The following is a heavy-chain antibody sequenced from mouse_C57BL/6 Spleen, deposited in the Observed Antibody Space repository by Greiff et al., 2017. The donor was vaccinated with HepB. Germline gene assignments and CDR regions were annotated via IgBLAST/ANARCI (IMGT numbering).Heavy chain of an antibody. V-gene: IGHV1-75*01. D-gene: IGHD2-4*01. CDR1: GYTFTDYY. CDR2: IFPGSGST. Sequence: QVQLQQSGPELVKPGASVKISCKASGYTFTDYYINWVKQRPGQGLEWIGWIFPGSGSTYYNEKFKGKATLTVDKSSSTAYMLLSSLTSEDSAVYFWARSYYDHDENWYFDVWGTGTTVTVSS. CDR3: ARSYYDHDENWYFDV. J-gene: IGHJ1*03.